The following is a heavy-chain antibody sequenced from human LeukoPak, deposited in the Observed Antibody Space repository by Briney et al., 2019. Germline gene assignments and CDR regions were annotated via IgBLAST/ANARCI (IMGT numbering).Heavy chain of an antibody. CDR1: GGTFSSYA. CDR2: IIPIFGTA. V-gene: IGHV1-69*05. CDR3: ARSRGSGSFYFDY. Sequence: GASVKVSCKASGGTFSSYAISWVRQAPGQGLEWMGGIIPIFGTANYAQKFQGRVTITTDESTSTAYMELSSLRSEDTAVYYCARSRGSGSFYFDYWGQGTLVTVPS. D-gene: IGHD3-10*01. J-gene: IGHJ4*02.